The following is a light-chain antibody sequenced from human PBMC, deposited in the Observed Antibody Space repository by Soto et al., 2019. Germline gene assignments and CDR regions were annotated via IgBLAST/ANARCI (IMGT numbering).Light chain of an antibody. CDR1: SSNIGAGFD. Sequence: QSVLTQPPSVSGAPGQRVTISCTGSSSNIGAGFDVHWYRQLPGTAPKLLIYDTSNRPSGVPDRFSGSKTATSASLTITGLQAEDEADYYCQSYDTSLRGSLFGGGTKLTVL. CDR2: DTS. V-gene: IGLV1-40*01. J-gene: IGLJ2*01. CDR3: QSYDTSLRGSL.